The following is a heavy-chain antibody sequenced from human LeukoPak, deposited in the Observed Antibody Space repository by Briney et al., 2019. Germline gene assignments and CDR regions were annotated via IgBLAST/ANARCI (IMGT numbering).Heavy chain of an antibody. Sequence: GESLRLSCAASGFTFSSYSMNWVRQAPGKGLEWVSSISSSSSYIYYADSVKGRFTISRDNAKNSLYLQMNSLRAEDTAVYYCARELGLYYFDYWGQGTLVTVSS. CDR2: ISSSSSYI. CDR3: ARELGLYYFDY. D-gene: IGHD7-27*01. V-gene: IGHV3-21*01. CDR1: GFTFSSYS. J-gene: IGHJ4*02.